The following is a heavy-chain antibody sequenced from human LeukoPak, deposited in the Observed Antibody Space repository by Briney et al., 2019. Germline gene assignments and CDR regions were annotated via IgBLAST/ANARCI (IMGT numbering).Heavy chain of an antibody. V-gene: IGHV3-49*04. CDR3: TRDLVYSSSWNWFDP. J-gene: IGHJ5*02. Sequence: GGSLRLSCTASGFTFGDYAMSWVRQAPGKGLEWVGFIRSKAYGGTTEYAASVKGRFTISRDDSKSIAYLQMNSLKTEDTAVYYCTRDLVYSSSWNWFDPWGQGTLVTVSS. CDR2: IRSKAYGGTT. D-gene: IGHD6-13*01. CDR1: GFTFGDYA.